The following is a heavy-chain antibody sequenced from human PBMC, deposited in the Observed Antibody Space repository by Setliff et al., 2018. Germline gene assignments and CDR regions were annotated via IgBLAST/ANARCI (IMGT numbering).Heavy chain of an antibody. J-gene: IGHJ4*02. CDR2: IYVGGSA. V-gene: IGHV4-61*02. CDR3: ARDNTMVGATDY. CDR1: GGSISSGSYY. D-gene: IGHD1-26*01. Sequence: PSETLSLTCTVSGGSISSGSYYWTWVRQPAGKGLEWIGRIYVGGSANYNPSLKSRVTISVDTSKNQFSLRLRSVTAADTAVYFCARDNTMVGATDYWGLGTLVTVSS.